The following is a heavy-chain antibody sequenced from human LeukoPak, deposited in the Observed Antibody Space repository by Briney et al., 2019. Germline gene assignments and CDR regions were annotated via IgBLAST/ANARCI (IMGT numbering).Heavy chain of an antibody. CDR3: ARDLGGGGVFDY. Sequence: GGSLRLSCTASGFAFSSHNMNWGRQAPGKGLEWVSSMTVSRSGIYYADSVKGRFTISRDNAKNSLYLQMNSLRDEDTAVYYCARDLGGGGVFDYWGQGTLVTVSS. J-gene: IGHJ4*02. D-gene: IGHD3-16*01. V-gene: IGHV3-48*02. CDR2: MTVSRSGI. CDR1: GFAFSSHN.